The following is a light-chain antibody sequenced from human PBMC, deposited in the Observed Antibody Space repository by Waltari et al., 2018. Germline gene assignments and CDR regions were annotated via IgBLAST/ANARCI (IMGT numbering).Light chain of an antibody. V-gene: IGLV2-8*01. Sequence: QSALTQPPSASGSPGQSVTISCTGTSSDVAGYNSVSWYQQHPGKAPKLMIYEVSKRPSGVPDRFSGSKSGNTASLTVSGLQAEDEADYYCSSYAGSDNFVIFGGGTKLTVL. J-gene: IGLJ2*01. CDR1: SSDVAGYNS. CDR2: EVS. CDR3: SSYAGSDNFVI.